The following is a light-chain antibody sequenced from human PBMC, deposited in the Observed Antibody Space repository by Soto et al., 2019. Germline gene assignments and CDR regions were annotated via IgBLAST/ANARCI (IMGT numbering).Light chain of an antibody. V-gene: IGKV3-11*01. CDR2: DAS. CDR1: QSVGNY. CDR3: QQRTNCLT. Sequence: EIVLTQSPATLSLSPGESATLSCKASQSVGNYLAWYQQKPGQAPRLLIYDASNRATGIPARFSGSGSGTDFTLTISSLEPEDFAVYYCQQRTNCLTFGGGTKAETK. J-gene: IGKJ4*01.